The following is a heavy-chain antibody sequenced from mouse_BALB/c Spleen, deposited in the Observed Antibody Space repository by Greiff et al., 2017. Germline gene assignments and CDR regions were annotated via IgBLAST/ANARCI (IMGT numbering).Heavy chain of an antibody. CDR1: GYSITSDYA. CDR3: ARGPHYYGFDY. CDR2: ISYSGST. V-gene: IGHV3-2*02. Sequence: EVQGVESGPGLVKPSQSLSLTCTVTGYSITSDYAWNWIRQFPGNKLEWMGYISYSGSTSYNPSLKSRISITRDTSKNQFFLQLNSVTTEDTATYYCARGPHYYGFDYWGQGTTLTVSS. J-gene: IGHJ2*01. D-gene: IGHD1-2*01.